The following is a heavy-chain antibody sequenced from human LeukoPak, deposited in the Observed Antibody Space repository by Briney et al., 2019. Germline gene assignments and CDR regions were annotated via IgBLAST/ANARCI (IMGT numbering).Heavy chain of an antibody. V-gene: IGHV4-39*01. Sequence: SETLSLTCTVSGGSFSSSSYYWGWLRQPPGMGREWMRSIYYSGSTYYNPSLKSRVTISVDTSKNQFSLKLSSVTAADTAVYYCARHEGQWLVPEHAFDIWGQGTMVTVSS. D-gene: IGHD6-19*01. CDR2: IYYSGST. J-gene: IGHJ3*02. CDR1: GGSFSSSSYY. CDR3: ARHEGQWLVPEHAFDI.